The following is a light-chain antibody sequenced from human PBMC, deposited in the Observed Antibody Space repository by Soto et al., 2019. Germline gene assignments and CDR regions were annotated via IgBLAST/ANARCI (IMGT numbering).Light chain of an antibody. Sequence: QSALTQPASVSGSPGQSITISCTGTSSDVGGYNYVSWYQQHPGKAPKLMIYEVSNRPSGVSNRFSGSKSGNTASLTISGLLAEDEADYYCSSYTSSSTLSFGGGTKLTVL. V-gene: IGLV2-14*01. J-gene: IGLJ2*01. CDR3: SSYTSSSTLS. CDR1: SSDVGGYNY. CDR2: EVS.